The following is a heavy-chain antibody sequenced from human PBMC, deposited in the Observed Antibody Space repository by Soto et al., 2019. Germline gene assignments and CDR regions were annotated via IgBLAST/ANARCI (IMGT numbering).Heavy chain of an antibody. CDR1: GFTFSSYW. CDR3: ARERGGGAAAGPYYYYYYMDV. CDR2: IKQDGSEK. J-gene: IGHJ6*03. V-gene: IGHV3-7*01. D-gene: IGHD6-13*01. Sequence: GGSLRLSCAASGFTFSSYWMSWVRQAPGKGLEWVANIKQDGSEKYYEDSVKGRFTISRDNAKNSLYLQMNSLRAEDTAVYYCARERGGGAAAGPYYYYYYMDVWGKGTTVTVSS.